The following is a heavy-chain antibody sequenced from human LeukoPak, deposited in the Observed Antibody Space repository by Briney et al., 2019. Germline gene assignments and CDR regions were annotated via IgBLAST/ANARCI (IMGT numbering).Heavy chain of an antibody. Sequence: GGSLRLSCAASRFTFSSYWMSWVRQAPGKGLEWVANIKQDGTEKYYVDSVKGRFTISRDNAKNSLYLQMNSLRAEDTAVYYCARTLWFGDWGQGTLVTVSS. CDR1: RFTFSSYW. CDR3: ARTLWFGD. J-gene: IGHJ4*02. V-gene: IGHV3-7*01. D-gene: IGHD3-10*01. CDR2: IKQDGTEK.